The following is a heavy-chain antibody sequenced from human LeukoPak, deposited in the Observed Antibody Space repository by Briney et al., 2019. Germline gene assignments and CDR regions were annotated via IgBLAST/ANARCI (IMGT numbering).Heavy chain of an antibody. CDR3: ARHLPPHYYDILGAFDI. Sequence: GASVKVSCKASGYTFTSYGISWVRQAPGQGLEWMGWVSAYNGNTNDAQKLQGRVTMTTDTSTSTAYMELRSLRSDDTAVYYCARHLPPHYYDILGAFDIWGQGTMVTVSS. J-gene: IGHJ3*02. CDR1: GYTFTSYG. CDR2: VSAYNGNT. D-gene: IGHD3-22*01. V-gene: IGHV1-18*01.